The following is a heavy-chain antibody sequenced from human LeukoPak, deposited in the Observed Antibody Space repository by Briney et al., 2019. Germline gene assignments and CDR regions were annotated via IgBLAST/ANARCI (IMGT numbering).Heavy chain of an antibody. V-gene: IGHV3-53*01. Sequence: GGSLRLSCAASGFAVSSNYMSWVRQAPGKGLEWVSVIYSGGSTYYADSVKGRFTISRDNSKNTLYLQMNSLRAEDTAVYHCAAGYSSPTYCDYWGQGTLVTVSS. CDR2: IYSGGST. CDR1: GFAVSSNY. CDR3: AAGYSSPTYCDY. D-gene: IGHD6-13*01. J-gene: IGHJ4*02.